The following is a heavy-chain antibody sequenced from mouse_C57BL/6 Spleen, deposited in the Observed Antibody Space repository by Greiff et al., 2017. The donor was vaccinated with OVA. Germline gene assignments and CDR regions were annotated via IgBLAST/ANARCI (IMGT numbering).Heavy chain of an antibody. CDR1: GFTFNTYA. CDR3: VKGSSYSSHWYFDV. CDR2: IRSKSSNYAT. J-gene: IGHJ1*03. D-gene: IGHD1-1*01. V-gene: IGHV10-3*01. Sequence: DVMLVESGGGLVQPKGSLKLSCAASGFTFNTYAMHWVRQAPGKGLEWVARIRSKSSNYATYYADSVKDRFTISRDDSQSMLYLQMNNLKTEDTAMYYCVKGSSYSSHWYFDVWGTGTTVTVSS.